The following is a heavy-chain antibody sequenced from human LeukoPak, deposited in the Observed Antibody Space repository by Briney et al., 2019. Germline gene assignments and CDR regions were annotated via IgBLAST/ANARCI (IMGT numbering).Heavy chain of an antibody. CDR3: VKGGQDCSPTTCYYD. J-gene: IGHJ4*02. D-gene: IGHD2-2*01. V-gene: IGHV3-23*01. CDR1: GFTFSSYS. CDR2: ISGSGRT. Sequence: GGSLRLSCAASGFTFSSYSMNWVSQAPGKGLEWVSAISGSGRTYYADSVKGRFTISRDNSKNTGYLQMNSLRAEDTAVYYCVKGGQDCSPTTCYYDWGQGTLVTVSS.